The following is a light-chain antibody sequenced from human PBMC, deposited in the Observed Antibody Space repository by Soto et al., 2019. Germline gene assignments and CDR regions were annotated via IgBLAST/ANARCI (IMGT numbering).Light chain of an antibody. J-gene: IGKJ1*01. V-gene: IGKV3-20*01. CDR2: GAS. CDR1: QSVRSSY. CDR3: QQYGSQPQT. Sequence: EILFTQSPGTLSLSPGERATLSCRASQSVRSSYLAWYQQKPGQAPRILIYGASSRDTGIPDRISGSGSGTDCTLTLSRLEPEDFSVYYGQQYGSQPQTFGQGTKVDIK.